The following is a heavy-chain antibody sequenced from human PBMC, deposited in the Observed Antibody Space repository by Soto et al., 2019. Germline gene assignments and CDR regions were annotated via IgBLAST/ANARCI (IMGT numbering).Heavy chain of an antibody. CDR2: ISANNGDT. CDR3: TRGGGSNYYGLDV. Sequence: ASVKVSCKASGYTFTSNAFTWVRQAPGQGLEWMGWISANNGDTNYAQKFQGRATLTTDTSTSTAYMELRSLTSDDTAVYYCTRGGGSNYYGLDVWGQGTKVTVSS. J-gene: IGHJ6*02. D-gene: IGHD3-10*01. CDR1: GYTFTSNA. V-gene: IGHV1-18*01.